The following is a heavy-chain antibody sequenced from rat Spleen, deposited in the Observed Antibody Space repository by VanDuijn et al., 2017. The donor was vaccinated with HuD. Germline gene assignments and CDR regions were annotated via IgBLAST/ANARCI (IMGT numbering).Heavy chain of an antibody. Sequence: EVQLVESGGGLVQPGRSLKLSCAASGFTFSDYYMAWVRQAPTKGLEWVASISYDGGSTYYRDSVKGRFTISRDNPKSTLYLQMDSLRSEDTATYYCARGGMLRPFFFDYWGQGVMVTVSS. J-gene: IGHJ2*01. D-gene: IGHD1-6*01. V-gene: IGHV5-20*01. CDR3: ARGGMLRPFFFDY. CDR1: GFTFSDYY. CDR2: ISYDGGST.